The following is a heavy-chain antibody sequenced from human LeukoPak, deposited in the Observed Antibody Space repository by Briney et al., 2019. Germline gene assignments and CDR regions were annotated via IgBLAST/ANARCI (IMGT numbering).Heavy chain of an antibody. D-gene: IGHD3-3*01. V-gene: IGHV4-34*01. CDR3: ARAPSRLYYDFWSGYRIPYYYYGMDV. J-gene: IGHJ6*02. CDR2: INHSGST. Sequence: SETLSLNCAVYGGSFSGYYWSWIRQPPGKGLEWIGEINHSGSTNYNPSLKSRVTISVDTSKNQFSLKLSSVTAADTAVYYCARAPSRLYYDFWSGYRIPYYYYGMDVWGQGTTVTVSS. CDR1: GGSFSGYY.